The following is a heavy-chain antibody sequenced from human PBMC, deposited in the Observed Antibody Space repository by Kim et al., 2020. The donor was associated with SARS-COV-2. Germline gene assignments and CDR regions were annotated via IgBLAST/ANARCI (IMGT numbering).Heavy chain of an antibody. D-gene: IGHD5-12*01. CDR3: ARDQRSYGYGAYYFDY. CDR2: IIPIFGTA. V-gene: IGHV1-69*06. J-gene: IGHJ4*02. Sequence: SVKVSCKASGGTFSSYAISWVRQAPGQGLEWMGGIIPIFGTANYAQKFQGRVTITADKSTSTAYMELSSLRSEVTAVYYCARDQRSYGYGAYYFDYWGQGTLVTVSS. CDR1: GGTFSSYA.